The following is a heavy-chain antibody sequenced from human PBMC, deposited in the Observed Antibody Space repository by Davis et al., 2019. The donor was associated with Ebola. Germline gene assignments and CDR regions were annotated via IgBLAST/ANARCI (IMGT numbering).Heavy chain of an antibody. J-gene: IGHJ4*02. CDR1: RVTFRNYV. CDR3: ATYSGGRGDFEY. CDR2: ISSSGGNS. D-gene: IGHD6-19*01. Sequence: GESLKISCAVSRVTFRNYVMSWVRQAPGKGLEWVSSISSSGGNSFYMDSVKGRFYIDRDNSKNTVHLQMRRLRAEDTAVYYCATYSGGRGDFEYWGQGTLVTVSS. V-gene: IGHV3-23*01.